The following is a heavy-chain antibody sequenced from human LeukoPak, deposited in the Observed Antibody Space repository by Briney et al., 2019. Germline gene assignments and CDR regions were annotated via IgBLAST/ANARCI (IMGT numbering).Heavy chain of an antibody. V-gene: IGHV4-59*08. Sequence: SETLSLTYTVSGGSLSSYYWSWIRQPPGKGLEWIGSIHDTGSTYYNPSLKSRVTISVDTSKNQFSLKMNSVTAADTAVYYCARRRWDTTTYYPFDYWGQGTLVTVSS. J-gene: IGHJ4*02. CDR2: IHDTGST. CDR3: ARRRWDTTTYYPFDY. CDR1: GGSLSSYY. D-gene: IGHD2/OR15-2a*01.